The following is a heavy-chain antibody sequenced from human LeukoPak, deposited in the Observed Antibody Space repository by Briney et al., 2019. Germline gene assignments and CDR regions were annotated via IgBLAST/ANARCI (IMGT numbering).Heavy chain of an antibody. CDR2: IYTTGST. J-gene: IGHJ5*02. Sequence: SETLSLTCTVSGGSITGYYWSWIRPPAGKGLEWIGRIYTTGSTNYNPSLKSRVTISLDKSKNQFSLRLNSVTAADTAVYYCARARDYYDSSAYPNWFDPWGQGTLVTVSS. D-gene: IGHD3-22*01. CDR1: GGSITGYY. V-gene: IGHV4-4*07. CDR3: ARARDYYDSSAYPNWFDP.